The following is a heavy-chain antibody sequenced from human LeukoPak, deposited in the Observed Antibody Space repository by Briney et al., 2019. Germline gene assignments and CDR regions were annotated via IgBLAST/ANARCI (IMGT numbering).Heavy chain of an antibody. V-gene: IGHV3-21*01. D-gene: IGHD6-13*01. J-gene: IGHJ4*02. CDR2: ISSSSYI. CDR1: GFTFSSYS. CDR3: ARADGYSSSWTDY. Sequence: GGSLRLSCAASGFTFSSYSMNWVRQAPGKGLEWVSSISSSSYIYYADSVKGRFTISRDNAKNSLYLQMNSLRAEDTAVYYCARADGYSSSWTDYWGQGTLVTVSS.